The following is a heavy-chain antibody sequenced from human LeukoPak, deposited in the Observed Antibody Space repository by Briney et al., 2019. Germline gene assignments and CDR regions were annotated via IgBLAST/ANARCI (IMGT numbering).Heavy chain of an antibody. D-gene: IGHD3-22*01. CDR2: INHSGST. CDR3: ARSSGYYYVGRAFDI. Sequence: SETLSLTCAVYGGSFSGYYWSWIRQPPGKGLEWIGEINHSGSTNYSPSLKSRVTISVDTSKNQFSLKLSSVTAADTAVYYCARSSGYYYVGRAFDIWGQGTMVTVSS. CDR1: GGSFSGYY. J-gene: IGHJ3*02. V-gene: IGHV4-34*01.